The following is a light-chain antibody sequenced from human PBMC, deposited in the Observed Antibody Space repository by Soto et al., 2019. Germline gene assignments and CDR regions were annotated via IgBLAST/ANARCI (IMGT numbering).Light chain of an antibody. CDR3: KSYAGSNTYV. J-gene: IGLJ1*01. CDR2: EVV. V-gene: IGLV2-8*01. CDR1: KSDIGVYDF. Sequence: QSALTQPPSASGSLGQSVTISCTGTKSDIGVYDFVSWYQHHPGKAPRLIIYEVVQRPSGVPDRFSGSKSGNTASLTVSGLQAADEADYFCKSYAGSNTYVFGSGTKVT.